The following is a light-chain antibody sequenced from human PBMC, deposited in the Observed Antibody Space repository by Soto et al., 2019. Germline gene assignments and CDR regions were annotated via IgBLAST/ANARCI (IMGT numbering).Light chain of an antibody. CDR1: QSISSY. V-gene: IGKV1-39*01. J-gene: IGKJ1*01. Sequence: DIQMTQSPSSLSASVGDRVTITCRASQSISSYLNWYQQKPGKAPKLLIYAASSLQSGVPSRFSGSGSETDFTLTISSLQPEDFATYYCQQSYSTLPWTFGQGTKVEIK. CDR3: QQSYSTLPWT. CDR2: AAS.